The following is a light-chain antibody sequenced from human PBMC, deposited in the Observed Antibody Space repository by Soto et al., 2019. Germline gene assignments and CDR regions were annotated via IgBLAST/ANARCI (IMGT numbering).Light chain of an antibody. CDR2: GNS. V-gene: IGLV1-40*01. J-gene: IGLJ3*02. CDR3: QSYDISLTTGV. CDR1: SSNIGAGYD. Sequence: QSVLTQPPSVSGAPRQRVTISCTGSSSNIGAGYDVHWYQQLPGTAPKLLIYGNSKRPSGVPDRFSGSKSGASASLAITGLQAEDEADYYCQSYDISLTTGVFGGGTKLTVL.